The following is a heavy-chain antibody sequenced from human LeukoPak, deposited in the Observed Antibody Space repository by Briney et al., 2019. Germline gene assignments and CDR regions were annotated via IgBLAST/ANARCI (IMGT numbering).Heavy chain of an antibody. V-gene: IGHV4-61*02. J-gene: IGHJ5*02. CDR1: GGSISSGSYY. D-gene: IGHD2-2*01. CDR3: ASGGYCSSTTCYPNWFDP. CDR2: IYTSGST. Sequence: SETLSLTCTVSGGSISSGSYYWSWIRQPAGKGLEWIGRIYTSGSTNYNPSLKSRVTISVDTSKNQFSLKLSSVTAEDTAVYYCASGGYCSSTTCYPNWFDPWGQGTLVTVSS.